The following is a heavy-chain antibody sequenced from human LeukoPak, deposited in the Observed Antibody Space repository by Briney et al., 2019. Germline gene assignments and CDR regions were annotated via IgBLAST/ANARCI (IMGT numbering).Heavy chain of an antibody. D-gene: IGHD4-17*01. J-gene: IGHJ4*02. CDR3: ASHDYGAPGYFDY. Sequence: SETLSLTCTVSGGSISSGDYYWSWIRQPPGKGLEWIGYIYYSGSTYYNPSLKSRVTISVDTSKNQFSLKLRSVTAADTAVYYCASHDYGAPGYFDYWGQGTLVTVSS. V-gene: IGHV4-30-4*01. CDR1: GGSISSGDYY. CDR2: IYYSGST.